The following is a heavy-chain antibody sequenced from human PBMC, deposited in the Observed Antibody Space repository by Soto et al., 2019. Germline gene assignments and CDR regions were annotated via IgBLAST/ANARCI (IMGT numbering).Heavy chain of an antibody. CDR1: GFTFSNFD. Sequence: ESGGGLVQPGGSLRLSCAASGFTFSNFDIHWVRQTPGKGLEWVSGITTVGDTFYSGSVKGRFTIYRENAKNSSYLQMNSLRAGDTAVYYCARGGVYYYYGMDVWGQGTTVTVSS. V-gene: IGHV3-13*01. CDR2: ITTVGDT. D-gene: IGHD2-8*01. J-gene: IGHJ6*02. CDR3: ARGGVYYYYGMDV.